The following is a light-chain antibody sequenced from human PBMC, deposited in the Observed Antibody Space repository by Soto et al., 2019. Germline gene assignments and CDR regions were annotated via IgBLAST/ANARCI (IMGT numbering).Light chain of an antibody. CDR1: SSDVGAYNL. CDR3: ASLTTTNFV. CDR2: EVT. V-gene: IGLV2-14*01. J-gene: IGLJ1*01. Sequence: QSALAQPASVSGSPGQSITISCTGTSSDVGAYNLVSWYQHLPDKAPKLIISEVTNRPSGVSDRFSGSKSGNTASLTISGLQAEDEADYYCASLTTTNFVFGSGTRSPS.